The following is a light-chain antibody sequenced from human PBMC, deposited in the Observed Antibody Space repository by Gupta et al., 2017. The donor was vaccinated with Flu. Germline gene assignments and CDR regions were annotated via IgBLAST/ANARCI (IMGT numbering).Light chain of an antibody. J-gene: IGKJ4*01. CDR1: QDIRNT. CDR3: LHDYNYPLT. V-gene: IGKV1-6*01. CDR2: NVS. Sequence: AIQMTQSPSSLSASVGDRVTITCRASQDIRNTLGWYQQKPGKAPKLLMYNVSTFQSGVPSRFSGSGSGTDFTLTIISLLPEDLATYYCLHDYNYPLTFGGGTKVEIK.